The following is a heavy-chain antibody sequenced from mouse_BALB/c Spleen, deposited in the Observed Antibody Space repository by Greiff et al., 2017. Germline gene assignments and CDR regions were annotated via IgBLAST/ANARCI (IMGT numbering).Heavy chain of an antibody. Sequence: EVMLVESGGGLVKPGGSLKLSCAASGFTFSSYTMSWVRQTPEKRLEWVATISSGGSYTYYPDSVKGRFTISRDNAKNTLYLQMSSLKSEDTAMYYCTREDPGTRFAYWGQGTLVTVSA. CDR1: GFTFSSYT. D-gene: IGHD4-1*01. V-gene: IGHV5-6-4*01. CDR2: ISSGGSYT. J-gene: IGHJ3*01. CDR3: TREDPGTRFAY.